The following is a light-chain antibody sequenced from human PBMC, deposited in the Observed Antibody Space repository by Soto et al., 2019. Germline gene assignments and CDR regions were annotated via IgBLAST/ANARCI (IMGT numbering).Light chain of an antibody. CDR2: ATS. CDR1: QAIGDW. J-gene: IGKJ4*01. V-gene: IGKV1-12*01. CDR3: QHADISQRT. Sequence: DIQMTQSPSSVSASVGDRVTITCRASQAIGDWLAWYQQKPGKAPNLLIYATSTLQSGVPSRFSGRGSETEFSLTISSLQHEDFATYYRQHADISQRTFGGGTRVEI.